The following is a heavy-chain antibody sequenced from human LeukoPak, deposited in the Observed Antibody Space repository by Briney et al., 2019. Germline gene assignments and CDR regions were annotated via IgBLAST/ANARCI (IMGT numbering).Heavy chain of an antibody. CDR3: ATEGRGSYFI. CDR1: GFTFSSYG. CDR2: IRYDGSNK. J-gene: IGHJ3*02. V-gene: IGHV3-30*02. Sequence: GGSLRLSCAASGFTFSSYGMHWVRQAPGKGLDWVAFIRYDGSNKYYADSVKGRFTISRDNSKNTLYLQMNSLRAEDTAVYYCATEGRGSYFIWGQGIMVTVSS. D-gene: IGHD1-26*01.